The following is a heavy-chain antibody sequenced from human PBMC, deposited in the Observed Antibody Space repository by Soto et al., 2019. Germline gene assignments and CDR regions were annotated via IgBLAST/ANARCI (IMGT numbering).Heavy chain of an antibody. J-gene: IGHJ4*02. D-gene: IGHD6-19*01. CDR2: IRSKANSYAT. CDR3: TRITAVAGRSIEY. V-gene: IGHV3-73*01. Sequence: PVGSLRLACASSVCTFSGSAMHCVRHSSGKWLEWVGRIRSKANSYATAYAASVKGRFTISRDDSKNTAYLQMNSLKTEDTAVYYCTRITAVAGRSIEYWGQGTLGIVSS. CDR1: VCTFSGSA.